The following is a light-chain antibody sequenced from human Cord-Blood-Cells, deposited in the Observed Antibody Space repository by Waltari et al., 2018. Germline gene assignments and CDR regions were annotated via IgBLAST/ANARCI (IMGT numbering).Light chain of an antibody. CDR2: AAS. CDR3: QQSYSTPLT. Sequence: DIQMTQSPSSLSASVGDSVTITCRASQSIRSDLNWYQQKPGKAPKLLIYAASSLQSGVPSRFSGSGSGTDFTLTISSLQPEDFATYYCQQSYSTPLTFGGGTKVEIK. V-gene: IGKV1-39*01. J-gene: IGKJ4*01. CDR1: QSIRSD.